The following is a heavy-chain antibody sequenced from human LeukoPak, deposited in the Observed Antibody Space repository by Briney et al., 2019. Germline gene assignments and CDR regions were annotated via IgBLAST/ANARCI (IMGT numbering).Heavy chain of an antibody. D-gene: IGHD6-19*01. J-gene: IGHJ4*02. CDR2: IYSGGST. CDR1: GFTVSSNY. V-gene: IGHV3-66*01. CDR3: ARGPVAVAGLYFDY. Sequence: PGGSLRLSCAASGFTVSSNYMSWVRQAPGKGLEWVSAIYSGGSTYYADSVKGRFTISRDNSKNTLYLQMNSLRAEDTAVYYCARGPVAVAGLYFDYWGQGTLVTVSS.